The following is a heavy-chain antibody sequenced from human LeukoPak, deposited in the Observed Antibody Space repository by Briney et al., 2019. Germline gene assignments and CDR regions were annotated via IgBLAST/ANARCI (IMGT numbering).Heavy chain of an antibody. CDR3: AKDKGRYLDYYFDY. D-gene: IGHD2-15*01. CDR2: IWYDGSNK. CDR1: GFTFSSYG. V-gene: IGHV3-33*06. J-gene: IGHJ4*02. Sequence: GSLRLSCAASGFTFSSYGMHWVRQAPGKGLEWVAVIWYDGSNKYYADSVKGRFTISRDNSKNTLYLQMNSLRAEDTAVYYCAKDKGRYLDYYFDYWGQGTLVTVSS.